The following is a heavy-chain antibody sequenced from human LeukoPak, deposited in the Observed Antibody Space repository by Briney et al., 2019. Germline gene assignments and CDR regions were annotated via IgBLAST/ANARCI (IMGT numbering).Heavy chain of an antibody. J-gene: IGHJ6*02. CDR1: GCSISSGGYY. CDR3: ARDHYGSGSLGYYYYYGMDV. V-gene: IGHV4-31*03. D-gene: IGHD3-10*01. CDR2: IYYSGST. Sequence: SETLSLTCSVSGCSISSGGYYWSWIRQHPGQGMVWFGYIYYSGSTYYNPSLKSRVTISVDTSKNQFSPKLSSVTAANTAVYYCARDHYGSGSLGYYYYYGMDVWGQGTTVTVSS.